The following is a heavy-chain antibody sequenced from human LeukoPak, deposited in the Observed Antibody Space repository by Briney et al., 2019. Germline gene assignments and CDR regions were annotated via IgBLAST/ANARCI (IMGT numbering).Heavy chain of an antibody. CDR1: GFTVSSNY. Sequence: PGGSLRLSCAASGFTVSSNYMSWVRQAPGKGLERVSVIYSGGSTYYADSVKGRFTISRDNSKNTLYLQMNSLRAEDTAVYYCAREFPASYYYDSSGYYFDYWGQGTLVTVSS. J-gene: IGHJ4*02. D-gene: IGHD3-22*01. CDR2: IYSGGST. V-gene: IGHV3-53*01. CDR3: AREFPASYYYDSSGYYFDY.